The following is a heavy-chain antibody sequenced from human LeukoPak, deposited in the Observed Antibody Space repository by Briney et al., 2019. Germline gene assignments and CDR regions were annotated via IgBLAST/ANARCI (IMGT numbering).Heavy chain of an antibody. CDR2: INHSGST. D-gene: IGHD1-14*01. CDR1: GGSFSGYY. Sequence: PSETLSLTCAVYGGSFSGYYWSWIRQPPGKGLEWIGEINHSGSTNYNPSLKSRVTISVDTSKNQFSLKLSSVTAADTAVYYCARYRSRWFVPWGQGTLVTVSS. J-gene: IGHJ5*02. V-gene: IGHV4-34*01. CDR3: ARYRSRWFVP.